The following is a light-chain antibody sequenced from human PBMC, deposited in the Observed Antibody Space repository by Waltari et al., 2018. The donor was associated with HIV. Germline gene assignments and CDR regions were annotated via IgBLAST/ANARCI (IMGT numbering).Light chain of an antibody. CDR3: QTWGTGIQV. CDR1: SSNIGARAHFD. J-gene: IGLJ3*02. CDR2: GNN. Sequence: QSVLTQPPSVSGAPGQTVTISCTGSSSNIGARAHFDVHWYQQLPGTAPKLLIYGNNNRPSGVPDRFSGSSSGAERYLTISSLQSEDEADYYCQTWGTGIQVFGGGTKLTVL. V-gene: IGLV1-40*01.